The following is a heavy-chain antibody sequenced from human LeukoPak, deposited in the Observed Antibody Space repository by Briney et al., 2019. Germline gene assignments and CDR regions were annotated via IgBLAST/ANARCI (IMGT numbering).Heavy chain of an antibody. CDR1: GYTLTELS. Sequence: ASVKVSCKVSGYTLTELSMHSVRQAPGKGLEWMGGFDPEDGETIYAQKFQGRVTMTEDTSTDTAYMELSKLTAGDTAGYYCARDRYCGSWSSDYWGQGTLVTVSS. CDR3: ARDRYCGSWSSDY. CDR2: FDPEDGET. J-gene: IGHJ4*02. D-gene: IGHD3-10*01. V-gene: IGHV1-24*01.